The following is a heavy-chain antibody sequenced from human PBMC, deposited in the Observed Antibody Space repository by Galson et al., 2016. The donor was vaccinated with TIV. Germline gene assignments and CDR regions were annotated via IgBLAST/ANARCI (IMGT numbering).Heavy chain of an antibody. J-gene: IGHJ6*03. CDR1: GGSFSSHT. V-gene: IGHV1-69*02. D-gene: IGHD3-3*01. CDR2: FIPMLRLP. CDR3: ETSISGVVNYYYYMGV. Sequence: SVKVSCKASGGSFSSHTINWVRQAPGQGLEWMGRFIPMLRLPNYAQKFQDRVTITADESKSTAFMELSSLRSEDTAIYYCETSISGVVNYYYYMGVWGKGTTVTVSS.